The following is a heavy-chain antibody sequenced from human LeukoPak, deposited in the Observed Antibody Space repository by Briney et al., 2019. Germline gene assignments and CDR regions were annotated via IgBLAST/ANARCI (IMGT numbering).Heavy chain of an antibody. V-gene: IGHV3-33*08. Sequence: PGGSLRLSCAASGXTFSSYEMNWVRQAPGKGREWVAVIWYDGGIKYYGDAVKGRFTISRDNSKNTLYLQMDSLRGEDTAVYYCARHPTTMVRGVLKGDWFDPWGQGTLVTVSS. CDR3: ARHPTTMVRGVLKGDWFDP. CDR1: GXTFSSYE. D-gene: IGHD3-10*01. CDR2: IWYDGGIK. J-gene: IGHJ5*02.